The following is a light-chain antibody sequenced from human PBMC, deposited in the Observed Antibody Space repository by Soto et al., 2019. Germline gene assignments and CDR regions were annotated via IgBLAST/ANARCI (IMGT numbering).Light chain of an antibody. V-gene: IGLV1-40*01. CDR1: SSNIGTGYD. Sequence: QSVLTQPPSVSGAPGQRVTISCTGISSNIGTGYDVHWYQQVPGTAPKLLIYAHNNRPSGVPDRFSGSKSGTSASLAISGLQAEDEADYYCQSYDSSLSGSYVFGTGTKLTVL. CDR2: AHN. CDR3: QSYDSSLSGSYV. J-gene: IGLJ1*01.